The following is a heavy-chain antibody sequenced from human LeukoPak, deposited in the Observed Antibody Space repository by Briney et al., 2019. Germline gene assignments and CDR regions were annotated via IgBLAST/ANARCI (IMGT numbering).Heavy chain of an antibody. Sequence: GGSLRLSCAASGFTFSSYGMHWVRQAPGKGLEWVAVISYDGSNKYYADSVKGRFTISRDNSKNTLYLRMNSLRAEDTAVYYCAKVGPRIAVAGTSDYWGQGTLVTVSS. J-gene: IGHJ4*02. CDR2: ISYDGSNK. CDR1: GFTFSSYG. CDR3: AKVGPRIAVAGTSDY. V-gene: IGHV3-30*18. D-gene: IGHD6-19*01.